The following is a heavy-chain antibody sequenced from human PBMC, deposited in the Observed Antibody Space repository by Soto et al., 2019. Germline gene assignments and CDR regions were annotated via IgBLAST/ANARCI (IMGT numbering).Heavy chain of an antibody. CDR1: GYSFTSYW. D-gene: IGHD2-15*01. CDR2: IYPGDSDT. CDR3: ASTNCSGGSCYSGYYYYGMDV. J-gene: IGHJ6*02. V-gene: IGHV5-51*01. Sequence: GESLKISCKGSGYSFTSYWIGWVRQMPGKGLEWMGIIYPGDSDTRYSPSFQGQVTISADKSISTAYLQWSSLKASDTAMYYCASTNCSGGSCYSGYYYYGMDVWGQGTTVTVS.